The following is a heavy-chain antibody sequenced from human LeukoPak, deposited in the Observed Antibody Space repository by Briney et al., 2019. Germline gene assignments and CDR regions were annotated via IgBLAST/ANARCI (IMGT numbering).Heavy chain of an antibody. Sequence: ASVKVSCKASGYTFINYAMNWVRQAPGQGLEWMGWINTNTGNPTYAQGFTGRFVFSLDTSVNTAYLQISSLKAEDTAVYYCAREAVETPYYFDYWGQGTLFTVSS. V-gene: IGHV7-4-1*02. CDR3: AREAVETPYYFDY. D-gene: IGHD6-19*01. J-gene: IGHJ4*02. CDR1: GYTFINYA. CDR2: INTNTGNP.